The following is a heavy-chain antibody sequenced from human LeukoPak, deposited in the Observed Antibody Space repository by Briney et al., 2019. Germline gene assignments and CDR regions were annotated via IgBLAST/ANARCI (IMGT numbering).Heavy chain of an antibody. D-gene: IGHD3-22*01. Sequence: GGSLSLSCAASGFTFSSYAMHWVRQAPGKGLEGVAVISYDGSNKYYADSVKGRFTISRDNSKNTLYLQMNSLRAEDTAVYYCASMIVVARHDYWGQGTLVTVSS. CDR3: ASMIVVARHDY. CDR2: ISYDGSNK. J-gene: IGHJ4*02. V-gene: IGHV3-30-3*01. CDR1: GFTFSSYA.